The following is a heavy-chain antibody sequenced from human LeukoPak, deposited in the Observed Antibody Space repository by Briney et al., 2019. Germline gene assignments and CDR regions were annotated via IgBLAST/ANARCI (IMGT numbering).Heavy chain of an antibody. CDR3: ARDRDTAPTPNMDV. Sequence: GGTLRLSCAASGFTFSGYSMNWVRQAPGKGLEWVSSISSSSSYIYYADSVKGRFTISRDNAKNSLYLQMNSLRAEDTAVYYCARDRDTAPTPNMDVWGQGTPVTVSS. J-gene: IGHJ6*02. D-gene: IGHD5-18*01. V-gene: IGHV3-21*01. CDR1: GFTFSGYS. CDR2: ISSSSSYI.